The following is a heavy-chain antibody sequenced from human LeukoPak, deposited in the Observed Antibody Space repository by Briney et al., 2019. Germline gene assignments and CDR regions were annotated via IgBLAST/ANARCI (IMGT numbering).Heavy chain of an antibody. D-gene: IGHD6-19*01. CDR1: GDSVSSNSAA. CDR2: TYYRSKWYN. Sequence: SQTLSLTCAISGDSVSSNSAAWNWIRQSPSRGLEWLGRTYYRSKWYNDYAVSVKSRITINPDTSKNQFSLQLNSVTPEDTAVYYCARDPAFIAVAGTEYYYYGMDVWGQGTTVTVSS. J-gene: IGHJ6*02. CDR3: ARDPAFIAVAGTEYYYYGMDV. V-gene: IGHV6-1*01.